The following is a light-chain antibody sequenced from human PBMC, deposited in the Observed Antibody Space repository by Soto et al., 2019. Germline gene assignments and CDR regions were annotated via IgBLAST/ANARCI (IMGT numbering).Light chain of an antibody. J-gene: IGKJ1*01. CDR3: QQYDNWPRT. CDR1: QSISSTQ. CDR2: GAS. V-gene: IGKV3-20*01. Sequence: EIVLTQSPDTLSLSPGERATLSCRASQSISSTQLVWYQQKPGQAPTLLIFGASSRATGIPDRFSGSGSGTEFTLTISSLQSEDFAVYYCQQYDNWPRTFGQGTKVDI.